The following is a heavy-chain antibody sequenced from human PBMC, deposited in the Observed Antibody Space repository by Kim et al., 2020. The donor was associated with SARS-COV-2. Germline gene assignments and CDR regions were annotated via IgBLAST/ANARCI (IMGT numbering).Heavy chain of an antibody. Sequence: GGSLRLSCAASGFTFSSYAMSWVRQAPGKGLEWVSAISGSGGSTYYADSVKGRFTISRDNSKNTLYLQMNSLRAEDTAVYYCAKDTVRSPYSSGCFDYWGQGTLVTVSS. CDR3: AKDTVRSPYSSGCFDY. CDR1: GFTFSSYA. D-gene: IGHD6-19*01. V-gene: IGHV3-23*01. CDR2: ISGSGGST. J-gene: IGHJ4*02.